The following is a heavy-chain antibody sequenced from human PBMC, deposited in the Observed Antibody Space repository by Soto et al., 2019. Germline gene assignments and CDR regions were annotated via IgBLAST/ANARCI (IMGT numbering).Heavy chain of an antibody. CDR1: GFTFRSYV. Sequence: GGSLRLSCAASGFTFRSYVMHWVRQAPGKGLEWVAVMWWHGRDKFYADSVKGRFTISRDNAQNSLFLQMNTLRPEDSAIYYCARVAYWGPGTQVTVSS. V-gene: IGHV3-33*01. J-gene: IGHJ4*02. CDR3: ARVAY. CDR2: MWWHGRDK.